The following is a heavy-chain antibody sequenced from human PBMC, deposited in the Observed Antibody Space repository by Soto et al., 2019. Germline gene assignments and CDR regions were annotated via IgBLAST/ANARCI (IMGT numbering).Heavy chain of an antibody. CDR3: AREDPVYYYYGMDV. CDR1: GGSISSGGYY. Sequence: SETLSLTCTVSGGSISSGGYYWSWIRQHPGKGLEWIGYIYYSGSTYYNPSLKSRVTISVDTSKNQLSLKLSSVTAADTAVYYCAREDPVYYYYGMDVWGQGTTVTVS. J-gene: IGHJ6*02. CDR2: IYYSGST. V-gene: IGHV4-31*03.